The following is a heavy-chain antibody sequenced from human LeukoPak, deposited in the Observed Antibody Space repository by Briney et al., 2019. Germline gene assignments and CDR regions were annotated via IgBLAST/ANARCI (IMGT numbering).Heavy chain of an antibody. V-gene: IGHV3-7*03. CDR2: IKQDGSEK. CDR1: GLTFSNYW. D-gene: IGHD6-19*01. CDR3: AKDDPEQWLAQATDY. Sequence: GGSLRLSCAASGLTFSNYWMDWVRQAPGKGLEWVANIKQDGSEKNYVDSVKGRFIISRDNAKNSLYLQMNTLRAEDTAVYYCAKDDPEQWLAQATDYWGQGTLVTVSS. J-gene: IGHJ4*02.